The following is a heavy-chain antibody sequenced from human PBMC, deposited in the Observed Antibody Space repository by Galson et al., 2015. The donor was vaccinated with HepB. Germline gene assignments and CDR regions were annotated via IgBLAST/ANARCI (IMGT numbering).Heavy chain of an antibody. V-gene: IGHV1-18*01. CDR3: AREAYSGSYSYYFDY. CDR1: GYTFTSYG. CDR2: ISAYNGNT. J-gene: IGHJ4*02. D-gene: IGHD1-26*01. Sequence: SVKVSCKASGYTFTSYGISWVRQAPGQGLEWMGWISAYNGNTNYAQKLQGRVTMTTDTSTSTAYMELRSLRSDDTAVYYCAREAYSGSYSYYFDYWGQGTLVTVSS.